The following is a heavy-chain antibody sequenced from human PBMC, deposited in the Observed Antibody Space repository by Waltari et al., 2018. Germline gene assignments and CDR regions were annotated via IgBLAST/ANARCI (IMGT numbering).Heavy chain of an antibody. CDR1: GGSISSYY. D-gene: IGHD5-18*01. CDR3: ARGGRYSYGPSVYFDY. CDR2: IYYSGST. V-gene: IGHV4-59*01. Sequence: QVQLQESGPGLVKPSETLSLTCPVSGGSISSYYWSWIRQPPGKGLEWIGYIYYSGSTNYNPSLKSRVTISVDTSKNQFSLKLSSVTAADTAVYYCARGGRYSYGPSVYFDYWGQGTLVTVSS. J-gene: IGHJ4*02.